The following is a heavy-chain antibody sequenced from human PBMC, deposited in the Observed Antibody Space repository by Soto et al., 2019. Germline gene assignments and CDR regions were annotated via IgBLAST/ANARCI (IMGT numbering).Heavy chain of an antibody. CDR2: ISYDGSNK. CDR1: GFTFSSYG. Sequence: GGSLRLSCAASGFTFSSYGMHWVRQAPGKGLEWVAVISYDGSNKYYADSVRGRFTISRDNSKNTLYLQMNSLRAEDTAVYYCAKDLRPEGFDYWGQGTLVTVSS. J-gene: IGHJ4*02. V-gene: IGHV3-30*18. CDR3: AKDLRPEGFDY.